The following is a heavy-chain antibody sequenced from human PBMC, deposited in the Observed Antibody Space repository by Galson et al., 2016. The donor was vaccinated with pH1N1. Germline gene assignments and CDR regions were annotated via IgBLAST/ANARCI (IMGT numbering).Heavy chain of an antibody. CDR3: AGDPSTAPYNHYYMDV. V-gene: IGHV1-69*04. Sequence: SVKVSCKASGGTFTLYGITWVRQAPGQGLEWMGRIIPIVGLTKYAEKFQGRVTITADVSTSTAYMELSSLRSEDTAVYYCAGDPSTAPYNHYYMDVWGKGTTVTVSS. J-gene: IGHJ6*03. CDR2: IIPIVGLT. CDR1: GGTFTLYG.